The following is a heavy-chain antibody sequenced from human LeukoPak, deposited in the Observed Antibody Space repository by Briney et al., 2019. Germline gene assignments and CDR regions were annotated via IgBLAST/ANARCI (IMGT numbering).Heavy chain of an antibody. CDR1: GFTVSSNY. V-gene: IGHV3-53*01. Sequence: GGSLRLSCAASGFTVSSNYMSWVRQAPGKGLEWVSVIYSGGSTYYADSVKGRFTISRDNSKNTLYLQMNSLRGEDTAVYYCAKGSRGSCSRTYCYPFDYWGQGTLVTVSS. D-gene: IGHD2-2*01. J-gene: IGHJ4*02. CDR2: IYSGGST. CDR3: AKGSRGSCSRTYCYPFDY.